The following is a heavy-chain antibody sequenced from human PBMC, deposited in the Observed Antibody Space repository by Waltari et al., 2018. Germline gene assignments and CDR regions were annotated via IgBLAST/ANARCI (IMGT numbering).Heavy chain of an antibody. CDR3: ARVGDFGFDP. Sequence: QLQLQESGPGLVKPSETLSLTCTVSGGSISSSSYYWGWIRQPPGKGLEWIGSIYYSGSTYYNPSLKSRVTISVDTSKNQFPLKLSSVTAADTAVYYCARVGDFGFDPWGQGTLVTVSS. CDR2: IYYSGST. V-gene: IGHV4-39*07. CDR1: GGSISSSSYY. D-gene: IGHD3-3*01. J-gene: IGHJ5*02.